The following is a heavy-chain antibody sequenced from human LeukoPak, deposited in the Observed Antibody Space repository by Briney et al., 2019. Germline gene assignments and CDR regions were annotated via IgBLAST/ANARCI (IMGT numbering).Heavy chain of an antibody. J-gene: IGHJ4*02. D-gene: IGHD3-10*01. CDR3: AKGPYYYGSGSYYPHYYFDY. Sequence: GGSLRLSCAASGLIFSSYAMTWVRQAPGKGLEWVSAISGSGGSTYYADSVKGRFTISRDNSKNTLYLQMNSLRAEDTAVYYCAKGPYYYGSGSYYPHYYFDYWGQGTLVTVSS. CDR1: GLIFSSYA. V-gene: IGHV3-23*01. CDR2: ISGSGGST.